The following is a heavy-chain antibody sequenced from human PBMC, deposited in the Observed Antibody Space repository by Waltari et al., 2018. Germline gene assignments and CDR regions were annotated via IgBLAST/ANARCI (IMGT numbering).Heavy chain of an antibody. V-gene: IGHV4-39*07. J-gene: IGHJ6*02. CDR2: IYTSGST. CDR3: ARDQDIVATKSGYYYYGMDV. Sequence: QLQLQESGPGLMRPSETLSLTCTVSGGSITSSSYYWGWIRQPPGQGLEWIGRIYTSGSTNYNPSLKSRVTMSVDTSKNQFSLKLSSVTAADTAVYYCARDQDIVATKSGYYYYGMDVWGQGTTVTVSS. CDR1: GGSITSSSYY. D-gene: IGHD5-12*01.